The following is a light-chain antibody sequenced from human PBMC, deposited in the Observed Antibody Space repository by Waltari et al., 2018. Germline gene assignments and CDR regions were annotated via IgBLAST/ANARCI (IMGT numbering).Light chain of an antibody. J-gene: IGKJ1*01. CDR1: QSIGRY. CDR3: QNHERLPAV. CDR2: GAS. Sequence: EIVLPQSPGPLSLSPEERATISCRASQSIGRYFVWYQQKPGQAPRLLIYGASSRAAGIPDRFSGSGSGTDFSLTISRLEPEDFAVYYCQNHERLPAVFGQGTKVEIK. V-gene: IGKV3-20*01.